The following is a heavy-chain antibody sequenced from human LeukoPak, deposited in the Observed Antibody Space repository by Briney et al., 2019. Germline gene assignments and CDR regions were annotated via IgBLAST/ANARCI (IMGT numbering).Heavy chain of an antibody. Sequence: GASVTVSSTASGYTFTSYGISWVRQAPGQGLEWMGWISAYNGNTNYAQKLQGRVTMTTDTSTSTAYMELRSLRSDDTAVYYCASFRGSSSQLDYWGQGTLVTVSS. D-gene: IGHD6-13*01. CDR2: ISAYNGNT. CDR3: ASFRGSSSQLDY. CDR1: GYTFTSYG. V-gene: IGHV1-18*01. J-gene: IGHJ4*02.